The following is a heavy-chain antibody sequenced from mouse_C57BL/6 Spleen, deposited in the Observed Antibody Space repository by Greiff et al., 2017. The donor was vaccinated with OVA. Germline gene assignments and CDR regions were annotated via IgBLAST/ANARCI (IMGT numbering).Heavy chain of an antibody. Sequence: QVQLQQPGTELVKPGASVKLSCKASGYTFTSYWMHWVKQRPGQGLEWIGNINPSNGGTNYNEKFKSKATLTVDKSSSTAYMQLSSLTSEDSAVYYCARERGIYYEYDGGFAYWGQGTLVTVSA. V-gene: IGHV1-53*01. CDR3: ARERGIYYEYDGGFAY. CDR2: INPSNGGT. J-gene: IGHJ3*01. D-gene: IGHD2-4*01. CDR1: GYTFTSYW.